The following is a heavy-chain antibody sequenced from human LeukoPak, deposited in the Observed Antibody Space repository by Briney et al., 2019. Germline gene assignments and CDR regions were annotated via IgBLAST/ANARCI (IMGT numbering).Heavy chain of an antibody. D-gene: IGHD2-21*02. CDR1: GFTFSSYG. Sequence: GGSLRLSCAASGFTFSSYGMHWVRQAPGKGLEWVAFIRYDGSNKYYADSVKGRFTISRDNSKNTLYLQMNSLRAEDTAVYYCAKDEESYIVVVTAVFDYWGQGTLVTVSS. J-gene: IGHJ4*02. CDR2: IRYDGSNK. CDR3: AKDEESYIVVVTAVFDY. V-gene: IGHV3-30*02.